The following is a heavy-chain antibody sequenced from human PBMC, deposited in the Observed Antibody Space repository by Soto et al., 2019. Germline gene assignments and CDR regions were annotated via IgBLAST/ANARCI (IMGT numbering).Heavy chain of an antibody. CDR2: TYYRSKWDN. V-gene: IGHV6-1*01. CDR1: GDSVSSNSAA. D-gene: IGHD3-3*01. CDR3: ARAPYDSWSGYLYSFDY. Sequence: SQTLSLTCPISGDSVSSNSAAWNWIRQSASRGLECRGRTYYRSKWDNDYAVSVKSRITINTDTTKNQFSLQLNSVTPEDTAVYYCARAPYDSWSGYLYSFDYWRQGTLVTVS. J-gene: IGHJ4*02.